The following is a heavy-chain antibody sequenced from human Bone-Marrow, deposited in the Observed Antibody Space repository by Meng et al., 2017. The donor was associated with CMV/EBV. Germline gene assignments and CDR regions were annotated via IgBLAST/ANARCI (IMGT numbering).Heavy chain of an antibody. J-gene: IGHJ5*02. CDR2: IYRSGST. V-gene: IGHV3-53*01. D-gene: IGHD3-16*01. CDR1: GFTFSNAW. CDR3: ARDLGGNWFDP. Sequence: GESLKISCAASGFTFSNAWMSWVRQAPGKGLEWVSAIYRSGSTYYADSVKGRFTISRDTSKNTMYLQMNSLRGEDTAVYYCARDLGGNWFDPWGQGSLVTVSS.